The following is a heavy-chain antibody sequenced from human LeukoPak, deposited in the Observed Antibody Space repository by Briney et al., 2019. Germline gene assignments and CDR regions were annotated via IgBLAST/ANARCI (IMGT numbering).Heavy chain of an antibody. Sequence: GASVKVSCKASGYTFTSYGISWVRQAPGQGLEWMGIINPSGGSTSYAQKFQGRVTMTRDTSTSTVYMELSSLRSEDTAVYYCGREYSSRPNGFDYWGQGTLVTVSS. CDR1: GYTFTSYG. J-gene: IGHJ4*02. CDR2: INPSGGST. D-gene: IGHD6-13*01. V-gene: IGHV1-46*01. CDR3: GREYSSRPNGFDY.